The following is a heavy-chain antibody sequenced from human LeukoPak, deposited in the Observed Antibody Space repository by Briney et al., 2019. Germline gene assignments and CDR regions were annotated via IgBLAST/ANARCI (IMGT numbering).Heavy chain of an antibody. CDR1: GFTFSSYD. D-gene: IGHD3-22*01. CDR2: IGTAGDT. CDR3: ARGRVHPTPYYDSSGSPEVAFDI. V-gene: IGHV3-13*01. Sequence: GGSLRLSCAASGFTFSSYDMHWVRQATGKGLEWVSAIGTAGDTYYPGSVKGRFTISRENAKNSLYLQMNSLRAGDTAVYYCARGRVHPTPYYDSSGSPEVAFDIWGQGTMVTVSS. J-gene: IGHJ3*02.